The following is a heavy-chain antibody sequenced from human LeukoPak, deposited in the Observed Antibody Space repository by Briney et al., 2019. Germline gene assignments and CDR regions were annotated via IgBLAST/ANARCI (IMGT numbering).Heavy chain of an antibody. CDR2: INTDGSTT. V-gene: IGHV3-74*01. CDR3: ARVNTGNWYFDL. Sequence: HPGGSLRLSCAASGFTFSRYWMHWVRQAPGKGLVWVSRINTDGSTTSYADSVRGRFTISRDNAENTVYLQMHSLGAEDTALYFCARVNTGNWYFDLWGRGTLVTVSS. D-gene: IGHD3-10*01. J-gene: IGHJ2*01. CDR1: GFTFSRYW.